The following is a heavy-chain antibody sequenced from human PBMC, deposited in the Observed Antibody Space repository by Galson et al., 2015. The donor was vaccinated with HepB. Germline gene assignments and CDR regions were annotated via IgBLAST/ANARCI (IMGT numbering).Heavy chain of an antibody. CDR3: VRPRGAGAGDYQIWYFDL. J-gene: IGHJ2*01. Sequence: ALRLSCAASGFSFNYFPMHWVRQAPGKGLEWVAVISYTGSYTGYADFGRGRFTISRDNSKNALYLQMNSLRVEDTALYYCVRPRGAGAGDYQIWYFDLWGRGTLVTVSS. CDR2: ISYTGSYT. V-gene: IGHV3-30-3*01. D-gene: IGHD4-17*01. CDR1: GFSFNYFP.